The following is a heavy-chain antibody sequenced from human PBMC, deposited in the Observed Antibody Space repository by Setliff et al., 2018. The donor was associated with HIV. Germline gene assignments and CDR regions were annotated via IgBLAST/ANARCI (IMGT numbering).Heavy chain of an antibody. CDR3: AADRADFIPVASFDR. V-gene: IGHV1-69-2*01. J-gene: IGHJ4*02. CDR2: VDPDDGKT. D-gene: IGHD6-19*01. CDR1: GYTFTDYY. Sequence: SCQASGYTFTDYYIHWVQQAPGKGLEWMGRVDPDDGKTIYAEKFQGRVTITSDKSTDTAYMELSSLRSDDTAVYYCAADRADFIPVASFDRWGQGTLVTVSS.